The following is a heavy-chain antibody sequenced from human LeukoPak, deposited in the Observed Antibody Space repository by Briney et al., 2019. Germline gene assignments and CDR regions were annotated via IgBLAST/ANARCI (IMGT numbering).Heavy chain of an antibody. Sequence: ASVKVSCKASGYTFTSYYMHWVRQAPGQGLEWMGIINPSGGSTSYAQKFQGRVTMTRDTSTSTAYMELSSLRSEDTAVYYCARDQWGIVVVPAAISPSFDPWGQGTLVTVSS. CDR1: GYTFTSYY. J-gene: IGHJ5*02. CDR2: INPSGGST. CDR3: ARDQWGIVVVPAAISPSFDP. D-gene: IGHD2-2*02. V-gene: IGHV1-46*03.